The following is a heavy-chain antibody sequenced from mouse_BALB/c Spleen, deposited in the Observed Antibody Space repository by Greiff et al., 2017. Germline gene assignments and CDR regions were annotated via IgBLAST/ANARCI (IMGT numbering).Heavy chain of an antibody. Sequence: VKLMESGPGLVAPSQSLSITCTVSGFSLTGYGVTWVRQPPGKGLEWLGFIWGDGSTDYNSALKSRLSISKDNSKSQVFLKMNSLQADNTARYCCARSTATFAMDYWGQGTSVTVSS. CDR3: ARSTATFAMDY. J-gene: IGHJ4*01. CDR2: IWGDGST. V-gene: IGHV2-6-7*01. D-gene: IGHD1-2*01. CDR1: GFSLTGYG.